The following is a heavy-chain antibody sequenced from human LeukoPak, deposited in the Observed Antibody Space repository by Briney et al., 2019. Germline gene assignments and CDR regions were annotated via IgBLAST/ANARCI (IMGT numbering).Heavy chain of an antibody. Sequence: SETLSLTCTVSGGSISSYYWSWIRQPPGKGLEWIGYIYYSGSTNYNPSLKSRVTISVDTSKNQFSLKLSSVTAADTAVYYCARDRVAVAGYFDYWGQGTPVTVSS. J-gene: IGHJ4*02. V-gene: IGHV4-59*01. D-gene: IGHD6-19*01. CDR3: ARDRVAVAGYFDY. CDR1: GGSISSYY. CDR2: IYYSGST.